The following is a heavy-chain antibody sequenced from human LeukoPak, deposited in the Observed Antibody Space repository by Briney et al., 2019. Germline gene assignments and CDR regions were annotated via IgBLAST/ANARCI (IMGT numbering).Heavy chain of an antibody. CDR2: ISWNSGSI. CDR1: GFTFDDYA. D-gene: IGHD6-19*01. V-gene: IGHV3-9*01. J-gene: IGHJ4*02. Sequence: HGRSLRLSCAASGFTFDDYAMHWVRQAPGKGLEWVSGISWNSGSIGYADSVKGRFTISRDNAKNSLYLQMNSLRAEDTALYYCAKDLSYIAVAGPLDYWGQGTLVTVSS. CDR3: AKDLSYIAVAGPLDY.